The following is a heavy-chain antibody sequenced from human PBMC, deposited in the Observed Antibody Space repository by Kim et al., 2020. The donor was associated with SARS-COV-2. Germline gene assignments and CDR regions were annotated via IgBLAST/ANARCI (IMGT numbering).Heavy chain of an antibody. CDR3: ARGPGYSYGLLDY. J-gene: IGHJ4*02. Sequence: ASVKVSCKASGYTFTTYYIHWVRQAPGQGLEWMVRINPSDGSTNYAQKFQGRVTMTRDTSTSTVYMEVSSLRSEDTAVYYCARGPGYSYGLLDYWGQGTLVAVSS. D-gene: IGHD5-18*01. CDR1: GYTFTTYY. V-gene: IGHV1-46*01. CDR2: INPSDGST.